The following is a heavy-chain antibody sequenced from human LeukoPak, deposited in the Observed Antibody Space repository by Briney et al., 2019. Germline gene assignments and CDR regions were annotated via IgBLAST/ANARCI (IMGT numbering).Heavy chain of an antibody. CDR1: GGSFGGYY. J-gene: IGHJ5*02. Sequence: SETLSLTCAVYGGSFGGYYWSWLRQPPGKGLEYIGEIYHSGSTNYNPSLKSRVTISVDTSKNQFSLKLTSVTAADTAVYYCARDKPAAGANWFDPWGQGALVTVSS. V-gene: IGHV4-34*01. CDR3: ARDKPAAGANWFDP. D-gene: IGHD6-13*01. CDR2: IYHSGST.